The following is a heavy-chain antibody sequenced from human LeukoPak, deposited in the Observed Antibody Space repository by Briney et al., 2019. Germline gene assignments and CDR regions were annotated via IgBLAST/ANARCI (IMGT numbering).Heavy chain of an antibody. J-gene: IGHJ4*02. D-gene: IGHD2-15*01. Sequence: QTGGTLRLSCAGSGLTFSSYGMSWVRQAPGKGLEWVSGISGSGGSTYYADSVKGRFTISRDNSKNTLYLRINSLRADDTAVYYCAKSGLNRFDYWGQGTLVTVSS. V-gene: IGHV3-23*01. CDR3: AKSGLNRFDY. CDR1: GLTFSSYG. CDR2: ISGSGGST.